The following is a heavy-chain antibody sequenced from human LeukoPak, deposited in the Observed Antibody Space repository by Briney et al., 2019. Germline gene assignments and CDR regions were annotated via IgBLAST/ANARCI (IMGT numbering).Heavy chain of an antibody. D-gene: IGHD3-22*01. V-gene: IGHV5-51*01. Sequence: ASVKVSCKGSGYSFTSYWIGWVRQMPGKGLEWMGIIYPGDSDTRYSPSFQGQVTISADKSISTAYLQWSSLKASDTAMYYCARHAYYYDSSGYYLPSYYYYMDVWGKGTTVTVSS. CDR1: GYSFTSYW. J-gene: IGHJ6*03. CDR3: ARHAYYYDSSGYYLPSYYYYMDV. CDR2: IYPGDSDT.